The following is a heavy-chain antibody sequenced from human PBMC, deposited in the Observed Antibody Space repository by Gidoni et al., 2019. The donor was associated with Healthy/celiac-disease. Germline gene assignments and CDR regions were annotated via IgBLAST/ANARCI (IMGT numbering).Heavy chain of an antibody. D-gene: IGHD4-17*01. J-gene: IGHJ4*02. CDR1: GFTFTSSA. Sequence: QMQLVQSGPEVKKPGTSVKVSCKASGFTFTSSAVQWVRQARGQRLEWIGWIVVGSGNTNYAQKFQERVTITRDMSTSTAYMELSSLRSEDTAVYYCAADPFQDGGTGYWGQGTLVTVSS. V-gene: IGHV1-58*01. CDR3: AADPFQDGGTGY. CDR2: IVVGSGNT.